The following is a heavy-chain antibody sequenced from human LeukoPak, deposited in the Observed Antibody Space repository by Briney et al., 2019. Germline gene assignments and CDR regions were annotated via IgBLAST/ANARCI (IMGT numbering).Heavy chain of an antibody. D-gene: IGHD1-1*01. J-gene: IGHJ5*02. Sequence: SETLSLTCTVSGGSISSGDYYWSWIRQHPGKGLEWIGYIYYSGDTYYNPSLRSRVSISVDTSKNQFSLKLSSVTAADTAMYYCARDYGNDWFDPWGQGTLVTVSA. V-gene: IGHV4-31*03. CDR2: IYYSGDT. CDR1: GGSISSGDYY. CDR3: ARDYGNDWFDP.